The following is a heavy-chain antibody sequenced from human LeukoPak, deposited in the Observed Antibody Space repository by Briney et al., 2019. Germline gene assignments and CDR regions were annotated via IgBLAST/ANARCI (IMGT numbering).Heavy chain of an antibody. CDR1: GFTFSSYA. D-gene: IGHD3-3*01. Sequence: PGRSLRLSCAASGFTFSSYAMHWVRQAPGKGLEWVAVISYDGSNKYYADSVKGRFTISRDNSKNTLYLQMNSLRAEDTAVYYCAKGNGLDSRRYYDFWSGYYHRGGDYYYGMDVWGQGTTVTVSS. CDR2: ISYDGSNK. CDR3: AKGNGLDSRRYYDFWSGYYHRGGDYYYGMDV. J-gene: IGHJ6*02. V-gene: IGHV3-30*04.